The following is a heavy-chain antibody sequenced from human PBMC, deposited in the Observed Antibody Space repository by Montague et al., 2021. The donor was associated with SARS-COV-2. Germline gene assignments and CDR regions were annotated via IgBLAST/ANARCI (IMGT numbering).Heavy chain of an antibody. CDR2: IYYSGIT. CDR3: ARGVVAAPDTSDY. D-gene: IGHD6-13*01. J-gene: IGHJ4*02. V-gene: IGHV4-59*13. CDR1: GDSISGFY. Sequence: SETLSLTCTVSGDSISGFYWNWIRQPPGKGLEWIGEIYYSGITNXXTSLKSRVTISVDTSKNQFSLKLISVTAADTALYYCARGVVAAPDTSDYWGQGTLVTVSS.